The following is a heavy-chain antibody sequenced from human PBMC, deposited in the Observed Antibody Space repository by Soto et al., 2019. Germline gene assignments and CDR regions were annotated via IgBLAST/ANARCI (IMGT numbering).Heavy chain of an antibody. Sequence: PGGSLRLSCAASGFTFSSYGMHWVRQAPGKGLEWVAVIWYDGSNKYYADSVKGRFTISRDNSKNTLYLQMNSLRAEDTAVYYCARDQRDNYFDYWGQGTLVTVSS. CDR1: GFTFSSYG. J-gene: IGHJ4*02. V-gene: IGHV3-33*01. CDR3: ARDQRDNYFDY. CDR2: IWYDGSNK.